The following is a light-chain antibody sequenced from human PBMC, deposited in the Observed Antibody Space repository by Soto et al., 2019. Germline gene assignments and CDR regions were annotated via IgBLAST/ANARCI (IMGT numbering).Light chain of an antibody. V-gene: IGKV3-20*01. J-gene: IGKJ4*01. CDR1: QTINSVH. Sequence: VLKQSPGTLSLSPGERGTLSCRASQTINSVHLAWYQQKPGQAPRLLIFRASSRATGNPDRFSGSGSGTDFTLTISNLAPEDFAVYYCQHYDGTPLTCGGGTKVVIK. CDR2: RAS. CDR3: QHYDGTPLT.